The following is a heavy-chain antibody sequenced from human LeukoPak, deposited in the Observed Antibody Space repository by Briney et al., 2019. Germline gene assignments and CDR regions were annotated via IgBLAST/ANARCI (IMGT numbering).Heavy chain of an antibody. CDR3: ASTIGSAGTQY. CDR1: GFTFADYA. V-gene: IGHV3-74*01. CDR2: INGDGGTI. D-gene: IGHD6-13*01. Sequence: GGSLRLSCAASGFTFADYAMHWVRQAPGKGLVWVSLINGDGGTISYAESVKGRFTISRDNAKNRLYLQMNSLGAEDTAVYYCASTIGSAGTQYWGQGTLVTVSS. J-gene: IGHJ4*02.